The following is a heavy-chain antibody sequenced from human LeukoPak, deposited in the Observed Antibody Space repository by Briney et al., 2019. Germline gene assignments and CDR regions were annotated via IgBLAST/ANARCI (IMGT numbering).Heavy chain of an antibody. Sequence: SETLSLTCTVSGYSISSGYYWGWIRQPPGKGLEWIGSIYHSGSTYYNPSLKSRVTISVDTSKNQFSLKLSSVTAADTAVYYCARAKSSGCLDYWGQGTLVTVSS. CDR3: ARAKSSGCLDY. V-gene: IGHV4-38-2*02. D-gene: IGHD6-19*01. CDR1: GYSISSGYY. J-gene: IGHJ4*02. CDR2: IYHSGST.